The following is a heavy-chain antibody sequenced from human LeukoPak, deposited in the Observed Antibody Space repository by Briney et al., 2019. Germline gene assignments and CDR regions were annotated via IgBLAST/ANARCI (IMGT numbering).Heavy chain of an antibody. V-gene: IGHV7-4-1*04. Sequence: GASVKVSCKASGYTFTNYAVNWVRQAPGQGLEWMGWINTNTGNPTYAQGFTGRFVFSLDTSVSMAYLQISSLKAEDTAVYYCARQYCSGGNCYYDYWGQGTLVTVSS. CDR1: GYTFTNYA. J-gene: IGHJ4*02. CDR3: ARQYCSGGNCYYDY. D-gene: IGHD2-15*01. CDR2: INTNTGNP.